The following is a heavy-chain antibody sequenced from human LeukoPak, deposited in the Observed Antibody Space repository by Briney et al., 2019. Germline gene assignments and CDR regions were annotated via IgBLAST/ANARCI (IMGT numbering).Heavy chain of an antibody. V-gene: IGHV3-30*03. Sequence: GGSLRLSCAASGFTFSSYGMHWVRQAPGKGLEWVAVISYDGSNKYYADSVKGRFTISRDNSKNTLYLQMNSLRAEDTAVYYCARGYYYDSKGDYWGQGTLVTVSS. J-gene: IGHJ4*02. CDR3: ARGYYYDSKGDY. CDR1: GFTFSSYG. CDR2: ISYDGSNK. D-gene: IGHD3-22*01.